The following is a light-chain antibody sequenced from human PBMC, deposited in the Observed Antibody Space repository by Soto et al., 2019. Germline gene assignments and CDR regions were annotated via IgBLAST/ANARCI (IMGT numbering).Light chain of an antibody. Sequence: ILLTQSPSTLSLSPGERATLSCRASQSVSSYLAWYQQKPGQAPRLLIYDASNRATGIPARFSGSGSGTDFTLTISSLEPEDFAAYYCQQRSNWHPITFGQGTRLEIK. V-gene: IGKV3-11*01. CDR2: DAS. CDR3: QQRSNWHPIT. CDR1: QSVSSY. J-gene: IGKJ5*01.